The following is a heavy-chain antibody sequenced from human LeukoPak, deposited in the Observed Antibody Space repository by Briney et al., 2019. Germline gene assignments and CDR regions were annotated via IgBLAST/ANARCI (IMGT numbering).Heavy chain of an antibody. Sequence: PSETLSLSCSVSGSSISSSAYYWGWIRQPPGKGLEWIGSVYYSGSTYYNPSLKSRLTISVDTSNNQVSLKLSSVTAADTAVYYCARVILRGLSWFDPWGQGTLVIVSS. CDR2: VYYSGST. J-gene: IGHJ5*02. V-gene: IGHV4-39*07. CDR3: ARVILRGLSWFDP. D-gene: IGHD3-9*01. CDR1: GSSISSSAYY.